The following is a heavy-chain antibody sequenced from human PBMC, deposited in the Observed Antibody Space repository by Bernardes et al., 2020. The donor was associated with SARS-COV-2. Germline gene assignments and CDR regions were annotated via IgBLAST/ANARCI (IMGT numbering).Heavy chain of an antibody. CDR1: GFTFSNAW. D-gene: IGHD3-22*01. Sequence: VSLRLSCAASGFTFSNAWMNWVRQAPGTGLEWVGHIKRKTDGGTTDYAAPVKGRFTISGDDSKNTMYLQMNSLKTEDTAVYYCTTGAEIYYDSSGFSYYFDFWGQGTLVTVSS. CDR3: TTGAEIYYDSSGFSYYFDF. V-gene: IGHV3-15*07. J-gene: IGHJ4*02. CDR2: IKRKTDGGTT.